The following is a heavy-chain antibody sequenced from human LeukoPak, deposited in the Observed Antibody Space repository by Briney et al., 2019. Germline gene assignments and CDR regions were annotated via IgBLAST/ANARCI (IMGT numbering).Heavy chain of an antibody. CDR3: ARASSGNSYGAGFGY. CDR1: GFIFSHYT. Sequence: PGGSLRLSCAASGFIFSHYTMNWVRQAPGKGLEWVSSITSGSNYIDYADSVKGRFTISRDNAKKSLYLQINSLTAEDTALYYCARASSGNSYGAGFGYWGQGTLVTVSS. D-gene: IGHD5-18*01. V-gene: IGHV3-21*01. J-gene: IGHJ4*02. CDR2: ITSGSNYI.